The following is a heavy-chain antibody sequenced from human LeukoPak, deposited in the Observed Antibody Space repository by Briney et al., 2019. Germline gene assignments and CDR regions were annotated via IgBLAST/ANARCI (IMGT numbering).Heavy chain of an antibody. CDR1: GGSISPYY. Sequence: PSETLSLTCTVSGGSISPYYWSWIRQPSGKGLEWIGYIYYSGSTNYNPSLKSRVTISADTSKNQFSLKLSSVTAADTAVYYCARDRYALGYWGQGTLVTVSS. CDR2: IYYSGST. CDR3: ARDRYALGY. D-gene: IGHD5-18*01. J-gene: IGHJ4*02. V-gene: IGHV4-59*01.